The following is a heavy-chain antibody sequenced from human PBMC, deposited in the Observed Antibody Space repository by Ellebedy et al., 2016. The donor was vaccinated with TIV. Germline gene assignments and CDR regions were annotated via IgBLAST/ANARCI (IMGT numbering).Heavy chain of an antibody. CDR3: ARQTVTTPFFTGSLDL. V-gene: IGHV3-30-3*01. J-gene: IGHJ4*02. D-gene: IGHD4-17*01. CDR2: ISYDGRNN. Sequence: GGSLRLSXAASGFTFSSYVMYWVRQAPGKGLEWVAVISYDGRNNYYLDSVKGRFTISRDNSKNTLYLQMDSLRAEDTALYYCARQTVTTPFFTGSLDLWGQGTLVTVSS. CDR1: GFTFSSYV.